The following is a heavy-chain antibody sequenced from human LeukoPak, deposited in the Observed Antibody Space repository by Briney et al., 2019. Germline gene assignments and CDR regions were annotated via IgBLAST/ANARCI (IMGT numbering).Heavy chain of an antibody. D-gene: IGHD2-2*01. V-gene: IGHV4-61*02. J-gene: IGHJ6*02. CDR1: GGSISSGSYY. Sequence: PSQTLSLTCTVSGGSISSGSYYWSWIRQPAGKGLEWIGRIYTSGSTNYNPSVKSRVTISVDTSKNQFSLKLSYVTAADTAVYYCARAGGLSGYCSSTRCHAGVNYYYYGMDVWRQGTTVTVSS. CDR2: IYTSGST. CDR3: ARAGGLSGYCSSTRCHAGVNYYYYGMDV.